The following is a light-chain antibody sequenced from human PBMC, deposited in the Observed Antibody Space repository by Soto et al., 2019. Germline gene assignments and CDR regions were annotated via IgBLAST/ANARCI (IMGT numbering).Light chain of an antibody. CDR2: DVS. V-gene: IGLV2-11*01. J-gene: IGLJ2*01. Sequence: QSVLTQPRSVSGSPGQSVTISCTGTSRDVGAYNYVSWYQQHPGKAPKLIIYDVSEWPSGVPDRFSGSKSGNTASLTISGLQAEDEADYYCCSSAGSSTVIFGGGTKLTVL. CDR3: CSSAGSSTVI. CDR1: SRDVGAYNY.